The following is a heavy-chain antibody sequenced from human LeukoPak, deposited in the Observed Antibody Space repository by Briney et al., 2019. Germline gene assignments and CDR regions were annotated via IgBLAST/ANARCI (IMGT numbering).Heavy chain of an antibody. CDR3: ARRDYAAWFDP. V-gene: IGHV4-39*01. D-gene: IGHD4/OR15-4a*01. CDR1: GDSITSGAFY. CDR2: VYYSGST. J-gene: IGHJ5*02. Sequence: SETLSLTCNVSGDSITSGAFYWAWIRPSPGKRLEWIGNVYYSGSTQYNPSLRGRVSISMDKTKNQFSLNLNSVSVTDTAIYYCARRDYAAWFDPWGQGTLVTVSS.